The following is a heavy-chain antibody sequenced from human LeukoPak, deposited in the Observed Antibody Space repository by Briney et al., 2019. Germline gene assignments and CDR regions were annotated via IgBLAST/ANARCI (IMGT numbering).Heavy chain of an antibody. CDR2: KFYGGST. V-gene: IGHV4-59*01. Sequence: PSETLSLTCAVYGGSFSGYYWSWIRQPPGKGLEWIGYKFYGGSTDYNPSLKSRVTMSVDTSKNQFSLKVSSVTPADTAVYYCASFGVVIAYYFDYWGQGTLVTVSS. CDR1: GGSFSGYY. D-gene: IGHD3-3*01. CDR3: ASFGVVIAYYFDY. J-gene: IGHJ4*02.